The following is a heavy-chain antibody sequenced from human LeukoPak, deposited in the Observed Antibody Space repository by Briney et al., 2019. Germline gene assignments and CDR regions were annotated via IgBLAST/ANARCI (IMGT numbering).Heavy chain of an antibody. CDR3: ARGLRSFDSSSPFDY. CDR2: IYYSGTT. D-gene: IGHD3-9*01. V-gene: IGHV4-39*07. Sequence: SETLSLTCTVSGGSISSSSYYWGWIRQPPGKGLEWIGSIYYSGTTYYNPSLKSRVTISVDTSKNQFSLKLSSVTAADTAVYYCARGLRSFDSSSPFDYWGQGTLVTVSS. CDR1: GGSISSSSYY. J-gene: IGHJ4*02.